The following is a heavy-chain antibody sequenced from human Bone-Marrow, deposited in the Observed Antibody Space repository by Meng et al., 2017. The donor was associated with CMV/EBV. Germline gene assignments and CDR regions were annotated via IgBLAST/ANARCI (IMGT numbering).Heavy chain of an antibody. CDR3: ASGGRGTYYDFWSGYSYFDY. J-gene: IGHJ4*02. D-gene: IGHD3-3*01. CDR2: ISAYNGNT. V-gene: IGHV1-18*01. Sequence: AAVKVFCKASGYIFTSYGISWVRQAPGQGLEWMGWISAYNGNTNYEQKLQGRVTMTTDTSTSTAYMELRSLRSDDTAVYYCASGGRGTYYDFWSGYSYFDYWGQGPLVTVSS. CDR1: GYIFTSYG.